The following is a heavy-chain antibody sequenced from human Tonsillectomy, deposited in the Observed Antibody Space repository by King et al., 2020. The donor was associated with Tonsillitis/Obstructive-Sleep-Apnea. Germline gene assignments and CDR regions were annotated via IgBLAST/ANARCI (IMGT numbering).Heavy chain of an antibody. J-gene: IGHJ4*02. CDR3: TTGYGDY. CDR1: GFTFSDSP. V-gene: IGHV3-73*01. Sequence: VQLVESGGGLVQPGGSLKLSCAASGFTFSDSPMHWVRQASGKGLEWVGRIRSKANSYATVYAASVKGRFTISRDGSKNTAYLQMNSLKTEDTAVYHCTTGYGDYWGQGTLVTVSS. D-gene: IGHD5-12*01. CDR2: IRSKANSYAT.